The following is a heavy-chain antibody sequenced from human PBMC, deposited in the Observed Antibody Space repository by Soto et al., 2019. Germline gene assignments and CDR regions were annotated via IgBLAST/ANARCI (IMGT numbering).Heavy chain of an antibody. J-gene: IGHJ4*02. Sequence: ASVKVSCKASGYIFTGYYIHWVRQAPGQGLEWMGSINPINGVTNYAKTFQGRVTMTRDTSITTAYMDLSRLTSDDTAVYYCARTTSFRSFQAFEYWGQGTVVTVSS. V-gene: IGHV1-2*02. CDR3: ARTTSFRSFQAFEY. CDR1: GYIFTGYY. D-gene: IGHD1-1*01. CDR2: INPINGVT.